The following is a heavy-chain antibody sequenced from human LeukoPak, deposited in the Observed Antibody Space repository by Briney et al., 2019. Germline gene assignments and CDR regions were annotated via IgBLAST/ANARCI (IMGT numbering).Heavy chain of an antibody. J-gene: IGHJ4*02. CDR3: AKSRLTITRGVYFDY. CDR1: GFTFSSYG. D-gene: IGHD5-12*01. Sequence: GRSLRLSCAASGFTFSSYGMHWVRQAPGKGLEWVAVISYDGSNKYYADSVKGRFTISRDNSKNTLYLQMNSLRAEDTAVYYCAKSRLTITRGVYFDYWGQGTLVTVSS. V-gene: IGHV3-30*18. CDR2: ISYDGSNK.